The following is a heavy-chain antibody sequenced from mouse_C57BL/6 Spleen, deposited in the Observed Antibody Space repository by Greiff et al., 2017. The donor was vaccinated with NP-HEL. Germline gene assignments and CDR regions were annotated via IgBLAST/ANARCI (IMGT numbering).Heavy chain of an antibody. CDR1: GYSITSGYY. Sequence: ESGPGLVKPSQSLSLTCSVTGYSITSGYYWNWIRQFPGNKLEWMGYISYDGSNNYNPSLKNRISITRDTSKNQFLLKLNSVTTEDTATYYCARGYYYSKDFDVWGTGTTVTVSS. J-gene: IGHJ1*03. D-gene: IGHD2-5*01. CDR3: ARGYYYSKDFDV. V-gene: IGHV3-6*01. CDR2: ISYDGSN.